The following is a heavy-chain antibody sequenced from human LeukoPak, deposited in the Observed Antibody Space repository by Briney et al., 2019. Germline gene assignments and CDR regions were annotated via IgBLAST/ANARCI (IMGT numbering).Heavy chain of an antibody. CDR1: GYTFTSHG. D-gene: IGHD3-10*01. CDR3: ARVSGTTSFGNYWFDS. J-gene: IGHJ5*01. V-gene: IGHV1-2*02. Sequence: ASVKVSCKASGYTFTSHGISWVRQAPGQGLEWMGWINPNSGATNHAQNFQARVAMTRDTSISTAYMELSSLRSDDTAVYYCARVSGTTSFGNYWFDSRGRGTLVTVSS. CDR2: INPNSGAT.